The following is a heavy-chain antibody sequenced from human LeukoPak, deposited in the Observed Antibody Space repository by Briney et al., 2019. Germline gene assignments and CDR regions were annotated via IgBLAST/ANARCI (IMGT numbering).Heavy chain of an antibody. CDR2: ISGSGGST. V-gene: IGHV3-23*01. CDR1: GFTFSNYW. J-gene: IGHJ4*02. CDR3: AKARIMITFGGGSFDY. Sequence: GGSLRLSCVASGFTFSNYWMSWVRQAPGKGLEWVSAISGSGGSTYYADSVKGRFTISRGNSKNTLYLQTNSLRAEDTALYYCAKARIMITFGGGSFDYWGQGTLVTVSS. D-gene: IGHD3-16*01.